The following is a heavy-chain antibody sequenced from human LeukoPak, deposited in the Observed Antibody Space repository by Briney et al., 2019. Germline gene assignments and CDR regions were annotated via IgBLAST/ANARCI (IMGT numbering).Heavy chain of an antibody. CDR2: IYYSGST. D-gene: IGHD6-19*01. Sequence: SETLSLTCTVSGGSISSSSYYWGWIRQPPGKGLEWIGSIYYSGSTYYNSSLKSRVTISVDTSKNQFSLKLSSVTAADTAVYYCARQGIAVADRARYFDYWGQGTLVTVSS. CDR1: GGSISSSSYY. V-gene: IGHV4-39*01. CDR3: ARQGIAVADRARYFDY. J-gene: IGHJ4*02.